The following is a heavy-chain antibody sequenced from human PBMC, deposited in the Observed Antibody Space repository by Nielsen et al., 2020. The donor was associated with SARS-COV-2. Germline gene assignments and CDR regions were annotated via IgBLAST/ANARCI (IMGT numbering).Heavy chain of an antibody. V-gene: IGHV3-48*04. Sequence: GESLKISCAASGFRFTSYTMNWVRQAPGKGLEWVSYISSSGSNIYYADSVKGRFTISRDNAKNSLYLQMNSLRAEDTATYFCGGSEEGDYYYSYYYMDVWGKGTTVTVSS. D-gene: IGHD2-21*01. CDR1: GFRFTSYT. CDR3: GGSEEGDYYYSYYYMDV. J-gene: IGHJ6*03. CDR2: ISSSGSNI.